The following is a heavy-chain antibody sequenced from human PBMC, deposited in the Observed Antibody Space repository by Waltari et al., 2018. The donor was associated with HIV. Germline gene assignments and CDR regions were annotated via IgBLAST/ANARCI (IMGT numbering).Heavy chain of an antibody. CDR2: IWYDGSNK. J-gene: IGHJ4*02. CDR1: GFTFSGSA. D-gene: IGHD6-19*01. Sequence: QVQLVESGGGVVQPGRSLRLSCAAVGFTFSGSAWQWVRQAPDKGLEWVAAIWYDGSNKNYAESVKGRFTISRDNSKNTLYLHMDYLRPEDTAMYYCARQDYSSSSGYYLGLDYWGQGTLVTVSS. V-gene: IGHV3-33*08. CDR3: ARQDYSSSSGYYLGLDY.